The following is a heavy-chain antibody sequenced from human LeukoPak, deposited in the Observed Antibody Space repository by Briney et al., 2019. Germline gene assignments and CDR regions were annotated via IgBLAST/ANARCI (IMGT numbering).Heavy chain of an antibody. CDR1: GGSISSSSYY. V-gene: IGHV4-39*02. CDR2: IYYSGST. D-gene: IGHD2-2*01. J-gene: IGHJ6*02. Sequence: SETLSLTCTVSGGSISSSSYYWGWIRQPPGKGLEWIGGIYYSGSTYYNPSLKSRVTISVATSKNQFSLKLSSVTAADTAVYYRARDKIVVVPAATFYYYGMDVWGQGTTVTVSS. CDR3: ARDKIVVVPAATFYYYGMDV.